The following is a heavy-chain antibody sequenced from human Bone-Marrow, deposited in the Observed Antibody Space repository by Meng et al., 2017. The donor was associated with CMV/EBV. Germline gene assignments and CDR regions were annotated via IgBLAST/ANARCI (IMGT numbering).Heavy chain of an antibody. CDR3: ARVPAQYSSSDSGD. CDR2: IIPILGIA. CDR1: GGTFSSYA. V-gene: IGHV1-69*04. Sequence: SVKVSCKASGGTFSSYAISWVRQAPGQGLEWMGRIIPILGIANYAQKFQGRVTITADKSTSTAYMELSSLRSEDTAVYYCARVPAQYSSSDSGDWGQGTRVTVSS. J-gene: IGHJ4*02. D-gene: IGHD6-13*01.